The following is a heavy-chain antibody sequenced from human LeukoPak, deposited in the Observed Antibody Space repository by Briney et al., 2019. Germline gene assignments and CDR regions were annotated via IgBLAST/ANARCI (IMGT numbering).Heavy chain of an antibody. V-gene: IGHV1-2*02. Sequence: ASVKVSCKASGYTFTGYYMHWVRQAPGQGLEWMGWINPNSGGTNYAQKFQGRVTMTRYTSISTAYMELSRLRSDDTAVYYCARVIQLWANFDYWGQGTLVTVSS. CDR1: GYTFTGYY. D-gene: IGHD5-18*01. CDR3: ARVIQLWANFDY. CDR2: INPNSGGT. J-gene: IGHJ4*02.